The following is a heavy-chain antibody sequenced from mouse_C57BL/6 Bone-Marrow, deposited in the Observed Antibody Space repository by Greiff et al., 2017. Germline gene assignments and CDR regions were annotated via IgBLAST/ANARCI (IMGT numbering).Heavy chain of an antibody. D-gene: IGHD3-2*02. CDR3: ARTYSSGYPYYAMDY. Sequence: QVQLKQPGAELVKPGASVKLSCKASGYTFTSYWMHWVKQRPGRGLEWIGRIDPNSGGTKYNEKFKSKATLTVDKPSSTAYMQLSSLTSEDSAVYYCARTYSSGYPYYAMDYWGQGTSVTVSS. CDR2: IDPNSGGT. J-gene: IGHJ4*01. CDR1: GYTFTSYW. V-gene: IGHV1-72*01.